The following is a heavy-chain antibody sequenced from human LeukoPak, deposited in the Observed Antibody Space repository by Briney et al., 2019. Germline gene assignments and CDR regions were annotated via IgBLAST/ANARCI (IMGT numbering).Heavy chain of an antibody. CDR2: INSDGSST. CDR3: ARGPHYYDKSVAFDI. Sequence: PEGSLRLSCAASGFTFSSYWMHWVRQAPGKGLVWVSRINSDGSSTSYADSVKGRFTISRDNAKNTLYLQMNSLRAEDTAVYYCARGPHYYDKSVAFDIWGQGTMVTVSP. J-gene: IGHJ3*02. CDR1: GFTFSSYW. V-gene: IGHV3-74*01. D-gene: IGHD3-22*01.